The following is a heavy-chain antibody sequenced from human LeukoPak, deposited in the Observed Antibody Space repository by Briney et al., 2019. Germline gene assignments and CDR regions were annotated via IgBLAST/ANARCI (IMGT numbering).Heavy chain of an antibody. V-gene: IGHV4-59*01. D-gene: IGHD1-26*01. CDR2: IYHSGTI. CDR1: GGSISDYY. CDR3: AREFSAYGMDV. J-gene: IGHJ6*02. Sequence: SETLSLTCTVSGGSISDYYWSWIRQSPGKGLEWIAYIYHSGTINYNPSLKSRVTISLDTSKNQVSLNLSSVTAADTAVYYCAREFSAYGMDVWGQGTTVTVSS.